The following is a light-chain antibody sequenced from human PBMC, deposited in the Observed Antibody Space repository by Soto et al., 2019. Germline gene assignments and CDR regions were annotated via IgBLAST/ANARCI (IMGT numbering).Light chain of an antibody. V-gene: IGKV1-5*01. CDR1: QSISSW. CDR3: QQYTT. J-gene: IGKJ5*01. CDR2: VAS. Sequence: DIQMTQSPSTLSASVGDRVTITCRASQSISSWLAWYQQKPGKAPKLLIYVASILESGVPSRFSGSGSGTEFTLTISSLQPDDFATYYCQQYTTFGQGTRLEIK.